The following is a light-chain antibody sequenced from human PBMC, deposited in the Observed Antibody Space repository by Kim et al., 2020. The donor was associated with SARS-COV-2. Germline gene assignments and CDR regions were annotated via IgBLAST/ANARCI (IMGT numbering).Light chain of an antibody. CDR2: KTS. Sequence: DIQMTQSPSTLSASVGDRVTITCRASQSISSWLAWYQQKPGKAPKLLIYKTSTLESGVPSRFSGSGSGTEFTLTISSLQPDDFATYYCQQYNSNPLTFGGGTKLEI. J-gene: IGKJ4*01. CDR3: QQYNSNPLT. CDR1: QSISSW. V-gene: IGKV1-5*03.